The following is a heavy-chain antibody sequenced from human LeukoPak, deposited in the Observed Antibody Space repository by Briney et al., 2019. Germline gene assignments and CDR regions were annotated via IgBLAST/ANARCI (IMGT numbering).Heavy chain of an antibody. CDR2: ISGSGGST. CDR1: GFTFSSYA. D-gene: IGHD3-9*01. Sequence: GGSLRLSCAASGFTFSSYAMSWVRQAPGKGLEWVSAISGSGGSTYYADSVKGRFTISRDNSKNTLCLQMNSLRAEDTAVYYCAKDMTRYFDWLLSDYWGQGTLVTVSS. V-gene: IGHV3-23*01. CDR3: AKDMTRYFDWLLSDY. J-gene: IGHJ4*02.